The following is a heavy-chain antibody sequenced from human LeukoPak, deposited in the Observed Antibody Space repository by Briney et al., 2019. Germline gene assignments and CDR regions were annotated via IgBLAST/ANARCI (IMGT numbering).Heavy chain of an antibody. CDR3: ARDLCPGGSCYNDY. D-gene: IGHD2-15*01. V-gene: IGHV3-30-3*01. J-gene: IGHJ4*02. CDR1: GFTFSSYA. Sequence: GRSLRLSCAASGFTFSSYAMHWVRQAPGKGLEWVAVISYDGSNKFYADSVKGRLTISRDNSKNTLYLQMNSLRAEDTAVYYCARDLCPGGSCYNDYWGQGTLVTVPS. CDR2: ISYDGSNK.